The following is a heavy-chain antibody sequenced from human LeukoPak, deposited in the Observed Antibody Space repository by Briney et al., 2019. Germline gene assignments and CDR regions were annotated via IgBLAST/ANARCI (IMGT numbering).Heavy chain of an antibody. CDR1: GSTFSRYA. CDR2: ISESNGST. D-gene: IGHD5-18*01. V-gene: IGHV3-23*01. J-gene: IGHJ4*02. Sequence: GGSLRLSCAASGSTFSRYAMSWVRQAPGKGLEWLSAISESNGSTYYADSVKGRFTISRDNSKNTLYLQMNSLGADDTAVYFCAKDISQGYTFGSIEEDYWGQGTLVTVSS. CDR3: AKDISQGYTFGSIEEDY.